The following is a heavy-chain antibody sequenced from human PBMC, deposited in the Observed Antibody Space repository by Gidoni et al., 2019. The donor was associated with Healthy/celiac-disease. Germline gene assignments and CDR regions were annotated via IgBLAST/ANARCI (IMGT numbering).Heavy chain of an antibody. CDR3: ARDGRWGLRSEEYWYFDL. D-gene: IGHD1-26*01. CDR2: ISSSSSYI. J-gene: IGHJ2*01. Sequence: EVQLVESGGGLVKPGGSLRLSCAASGFTFSSYSMTWFRQAPGKGSGQAPGNVLECVSSISSSSSYIYYADSVKGRFTISRDNAKNSLYLQMNSLRAEDTAVYYCARDGRWGLRSEEYWYFDLWGRGTLVTVSS. CDR1: GFTFSSYS. V-gene: IGHV3-21*01.